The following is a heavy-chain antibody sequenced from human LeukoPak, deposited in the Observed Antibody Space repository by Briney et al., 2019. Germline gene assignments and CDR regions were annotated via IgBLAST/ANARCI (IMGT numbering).Heavy chain of an antibody. D-gene: IGHD3-3*01. CDR3: AGPQKGHDFWSGYYLDY. CDR2: IYSGGST. Sequence: GGSLRLSCAASGFTVSSNYMSWVRQAPGKGLEWVSVIYSGGSTYYADSVKGRFTISRHNSKNTLYLQMNSLRAEDTAVYYCAGPQKGHDFWSGYYLDYWGQGTLVTVSS. V-gene: IGHV3-53*04. CDR1: GFTVSSNY. J-gene: IGHJ4*02.